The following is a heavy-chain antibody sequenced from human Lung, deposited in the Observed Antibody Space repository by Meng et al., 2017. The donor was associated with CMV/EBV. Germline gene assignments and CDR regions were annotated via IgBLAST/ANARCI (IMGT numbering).Heavy chain of an antibody. D-gene: IGHD2-2*01. J-gene: IGHJ4*02. CDR3: ARDIVVVPAATHFDY. CDR2: INHSGST. CDR1: GGAFSGSY. Sequence: VYGGAFSGSYWSWIRQPPGKGLEWIGEINHSGSTNYNPSLKSRVTISVDTSKNQFSLKLSSVTAADTAVYYCARDIVVVPAATHFDYWGQGTLVTVSS. V-gene: IGHV4-34*01.